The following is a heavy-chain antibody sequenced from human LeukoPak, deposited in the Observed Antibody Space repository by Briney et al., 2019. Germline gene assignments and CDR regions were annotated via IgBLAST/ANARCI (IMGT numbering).Heavy chain of an antibody. CDR3: ARGAHGYVGWFDS. CDR1: GGSIRGDY. V-gene: IGHV4-59*01. D-gene: IGHD3-16*01. J-gene: IGHJ5*01. CDR2: IYYSATT. Sequence: SETLSLTCNVSGGSIRGDYWSWIRQSPGKGLEWIGYIYYSATTHYTPSLQSRVTISVDTSKNQLSLQMTSVTAADTAVYYCARGAHGYVGWFDSWGQGTLVTVSS.